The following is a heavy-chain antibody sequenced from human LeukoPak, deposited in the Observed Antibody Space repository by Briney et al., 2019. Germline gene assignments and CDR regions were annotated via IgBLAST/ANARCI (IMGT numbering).Heavy chain of an antibody. CDR2: ISYDGSNK. Sequence: GGSLRLSCAASGFTFSNYAMHWVRQAPGKGLEWVALISYDGSNKYNADSVKGRFTISRDNSKNTLYLQINSLRAEDTAVYYCARAPGLSLDYWGQGTLVTVSS. J-gene: IGHJ4*02. CDR1: GFTFSNYA. V-gene: IGHV3-30*04. CDR3: ARAPGLSLDY.